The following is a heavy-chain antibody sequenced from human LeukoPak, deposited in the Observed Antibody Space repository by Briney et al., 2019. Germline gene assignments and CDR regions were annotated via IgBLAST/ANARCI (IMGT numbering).Heavy chain of an antibody. V-gene: IGHV3-21*01. CDR2: IGTGNKYI. D-gene: IGHD4/OR15-4a*01. CDR1: GFTFSSYS. Sequence: GGSLRLSCASPGFTFSSYSMTWVRQAPGKGLEWVSSIGTGNKYIYYADSVKGRFTISRDNAKNSPYLQMNSLRDEDTAVYFCAREFFGAMFDYWGQGTLVTVSS. CDR3: AREFFGAMFDY. J-gene: IGHJ4*02.